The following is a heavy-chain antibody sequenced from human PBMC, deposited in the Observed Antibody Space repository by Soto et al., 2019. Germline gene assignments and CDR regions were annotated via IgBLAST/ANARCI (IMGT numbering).Heavy chain of an antibody. D-gene: IGHD5-12*01. V-gene: IGHV1-69*12. J-gene: IGHJ4*02. CDR2: IIPIFGTA. Sequence: QVQLVQSGAEVKKPGSSVKVSCKAPGGTFSSYAISWVRQAPGQGLEWMGGIIPIFGTANYAQKFQGRVTITADESTSTDYMELSSLRSEDTAVYYCARVGSGYDYRYFDYWGQGTLVTVSS. CDR3: ARVGSGYDYRYFDY. CDR1: GGTFSSYA.